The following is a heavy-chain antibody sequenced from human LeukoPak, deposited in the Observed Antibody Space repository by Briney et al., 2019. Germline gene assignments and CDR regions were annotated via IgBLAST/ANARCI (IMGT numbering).Heavy chain of an antibody. Sequence: GGSLRLSCAASGFTFSSYTMNWVRQAPGKGLEWVSSISSSSSYIYYAQSVKGRFTMSRDNAKNSLYLQMNSLRAEDTAVYYCARATTYDILTGYFDYWGQGTLVTVSS. CDR1: GFTFSSYT. D-gene: IGHD3-9*01. J-gene: IGHJ4*02. V-gene: IGHV3-21*01. CDR3: ARATTYDILTGYFDY. CDR2: ISSSSSYI.